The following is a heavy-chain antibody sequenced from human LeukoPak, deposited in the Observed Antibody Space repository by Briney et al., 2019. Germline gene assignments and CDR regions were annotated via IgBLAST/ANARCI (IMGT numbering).Heavy chain of an antibody. CDR3: TRWARYCSEGSYYSWFDP. V-gene: IGHV3-7*01. CDR2: MKGSEE. J-gene: IGHJ5*02. D-gene: IGHD2-15*01. Sequence: GGSLRLSCAASGFTFSSYWMSWVRQAPGKGLEWVAKMKGSEEYYVYSVKGGFTISRDNAKNSLYLQMNSLRLDDTAVYYCTRWARYCSEGSYYSWFDPWGQGTLVTVSS. CDR1: GFTFSSYW.